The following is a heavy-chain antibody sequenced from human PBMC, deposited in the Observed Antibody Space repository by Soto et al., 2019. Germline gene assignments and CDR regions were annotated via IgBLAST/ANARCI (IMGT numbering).Heavy chain of an antibody. CDR3: ARVTPGNNLYYFSGLDF. CDR2: ISYEGSNT. V-gene: IGHV3-30-3*01. Sequence: GGSLRLSCVASGFSFDTYVIHWVRHAPGKGLQWVALISYEGSNTYYADSVRGRFTISRDNSKNTLYLQMNTLRPEDTGVYYCARVTPGNNLYYFSGLDFWGQGTSVTVSS. J-gene: IGHJ6*02. D-gene: IGHD1-1*01. CDR1: GFSFDTYV.